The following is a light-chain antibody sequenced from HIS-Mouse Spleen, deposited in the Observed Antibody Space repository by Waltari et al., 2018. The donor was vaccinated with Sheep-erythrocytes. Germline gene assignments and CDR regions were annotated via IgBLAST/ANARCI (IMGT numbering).Light chain of an antibody. V-gene: IGLV3-1*01. J-gene: IGLJ3*02. CDR2: PDS. CDR3: QAWDSSTAWV. Sequence: SYELTQPPSVSVSPGQTASITCSGDKSGDKYACWYQQKPGQSPVLVIYPDSKRPSGIPERFSGSNSGNTATLTISGTQAMDEADYYCQAWDSSTAWVFGGGTKLTVL. CDR1: KSGDKY.